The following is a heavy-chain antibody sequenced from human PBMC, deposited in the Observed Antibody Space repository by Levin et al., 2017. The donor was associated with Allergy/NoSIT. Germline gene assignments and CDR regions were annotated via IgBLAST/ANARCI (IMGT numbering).Heavy chain of an antibody. J-gene: IGHJ4*02. CDR2: IYYSGST. CDR1: GGSISSYY. CDR3: ARDKFGGYSSGWPLIDY. Sequence: SETLSLTCTVSGGSISSYYWSWIRQPPGKGLEWIGYIYYSGSTNYNPSLKSRVTISVDTSKNQFSLKLSSVTAADTAVYYCARDKFGGYSSGWPLIDYWGQGTLVTVSS. V-gene: IGHV4-59*01. D-gene: IGHD6-19*01.